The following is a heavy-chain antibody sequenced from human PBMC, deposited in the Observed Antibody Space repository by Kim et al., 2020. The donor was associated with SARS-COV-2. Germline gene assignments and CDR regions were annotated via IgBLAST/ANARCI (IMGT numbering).Heavy chain of an antibody. J-gene: IGHJ4*02. Sequence: TSYAESVKGRFTISRDNAKNTLYLQMNSLRVEDTAVYYCARGGYNGGLDYWGQGSLVTVSS. CDR2: T. D-gene: IGHD6-19*01. CDR3: ARGGYNGGLDY. V-gene: IGHV3-74*01.